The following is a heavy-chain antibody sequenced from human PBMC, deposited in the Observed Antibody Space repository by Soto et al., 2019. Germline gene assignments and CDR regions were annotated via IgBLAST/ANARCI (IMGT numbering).Heavy chain of an antibody. CDR1: GFTFSSYA. V-gene: IGHV3-23*01. CDR3: AKGRSTFFTYYYDSSGPDPSYF. D-gene: IGHD3-22*01. CDR2: ISGSGGST. Sequence: QPGGSLRLSCAASGFTFSSYAMSWVRQAPGKGLEWVSAISGSGGSTYYADSVKGRFTISRDNSKNTLYLQMNSLRAEDTAVYYCAKGRSTFFTYYYDSSGPDPSYFRGQGTLVTVSS. J-gene: IGHJ4*02.